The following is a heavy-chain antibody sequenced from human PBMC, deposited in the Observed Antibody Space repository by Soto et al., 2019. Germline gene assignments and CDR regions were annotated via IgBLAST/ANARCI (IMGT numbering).Heavy chain of an antibody. CDR1: GGSISSSNW. V-gene: IGHV4-4*02. CDR3: ARAPRVSGYALRYFDL. CDR2: IYHSGST. Sequence: QVQLQESGPGLVKPSGTLSLTCAVSGGSISSSNWWSWVRQPPGKGLEWIGEIYHSGSTNYNPSLKRRVTISVDKSKTQFSLKRSSVTAADTAVYYCARAPRVSGYALRYFDLWGRGTLVTVSS. D-gene: IGHD3-22*01. J-gene: IGHJ2*01.